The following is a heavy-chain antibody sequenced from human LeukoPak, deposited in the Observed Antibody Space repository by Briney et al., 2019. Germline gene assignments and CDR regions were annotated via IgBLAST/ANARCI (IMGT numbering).Heavy chain of an antibody. J-gene: IGHJ3*02. CDR3: AKTTYYYDSSGYPDAFDI. D-gene: IGHD3-22*01. CDR2: ISGSGGST. CDR1: GFTFSSYA. V-gene: IGHV3-23*01. Sequence: PGGSLRLSCAASGFTFSSYAMSWVRQAPGKGLEWVSAISGSGGSTYYADYVKGRFTISRDNSKNTLYLQMNSLRAVDTAVYYCAKTTYYYDSSGYPDAFDIWGQGTMVTVSS.